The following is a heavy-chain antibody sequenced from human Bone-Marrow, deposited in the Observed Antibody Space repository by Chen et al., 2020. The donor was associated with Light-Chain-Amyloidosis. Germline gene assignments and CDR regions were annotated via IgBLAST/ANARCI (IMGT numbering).Heavy chain of an antibody. J-gene: IGHJ4*02. Sequence: DVQLLESAGGLVQPGGSLRLSCAASGFTFRTSWMHWVRQAPGKGLVWVSRINPDGTIVDYADSVRGRFTISRDDAKSTVYLQMNSLRAEDTAVYYCSREFTGYDDYWGQGTLVTVSS. D-gene: IGHD5-12*01. V-gene: IGHV3-74*01. CDR1: GFTFRTSW. CDR2: INPDGTIV. CDR3: SREFTGYDDY.